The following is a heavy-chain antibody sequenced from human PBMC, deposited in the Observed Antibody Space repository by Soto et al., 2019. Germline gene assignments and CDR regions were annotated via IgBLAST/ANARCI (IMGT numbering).Heavy chain of an antibody. V-gene: IGHV3-73*01. J-gene: IGHJ3*02. CDR1: GFTFSGSA. D-gene: IGHD2-15*01. CDR2: IRSKANNYAT. Sequence: GGSLRLSCAASGFTFSGSAMHWVRQASRKGLEWVGRIRSKANNYATAYAASVKGRFTISRDGSKNTAYLQMNGLKTEDTAVYYCTQVAATLDVPFDSWGQGTMVTVSS. CDR3: TQVAATLDVPFDS.